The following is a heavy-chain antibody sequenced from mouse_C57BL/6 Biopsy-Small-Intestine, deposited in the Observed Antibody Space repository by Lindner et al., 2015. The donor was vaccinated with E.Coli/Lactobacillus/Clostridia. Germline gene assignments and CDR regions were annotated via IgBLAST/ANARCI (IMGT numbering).Heavy chain of an antibody. J-gene: IGHJ4*01. D-gene: IGHD1-1*01. CDR1: GYAFSSYW. CDR2: FYPGSGSI. Sequence: VQLQESGAELVKPGASVKISCKASGYAFSSYWMNWVKQRSGQGLEWIGWFYPGSGSIKYNEKFKDKATLTADKSSSTVYMELSRLTSEDSAVYFCARHEDYYGSSYAMDYWGQGTSVIVSS. CDR3: ARHEDYYGSSYAMDY. V-gene: IGHV1-62-2*01.